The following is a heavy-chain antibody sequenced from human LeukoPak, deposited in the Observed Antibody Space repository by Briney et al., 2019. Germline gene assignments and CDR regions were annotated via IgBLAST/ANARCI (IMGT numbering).Heavy chain of an antibody. CDR3: ARDRDYYDSSGPLDY. D-gene: IGHD3-22*01. J-gene: IGHJ4*02. CDR1: GFTFSSYA. Sequence: PGGSLRLSCAASGFTFSSYAMHWVRQAPGKGLEGVAVISYDGSNKYYADSVKGRFTISRDNSKNTLYLQMNSLRAEDTAVYYCARDRDYYDSSGPLDYWGQGTLVTVSS. CDR2: ISYDGSNK. V-gene: IGHV3-30-3*01.